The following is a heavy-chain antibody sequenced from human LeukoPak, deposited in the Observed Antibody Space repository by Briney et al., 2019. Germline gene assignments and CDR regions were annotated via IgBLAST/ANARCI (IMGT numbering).Heavy chain of an antibody. D-gene: IGHD4-17*01. CDR1: GGTFSSYA. V-gene: IGHV1-69*13. CDR3: VSHGDYSIEAFDI. CDR2: IIPIFGTA. J-gene: IGHJ3*02. Sequence: GASVKVSCKASGGTFSSYAISWVRQAPGQGLEWMGGIIPIFGTANYAQKFQGRVTITADESTSTAYMELSSLRSEDTAVYYCVSHGDYSIEAFDIWGQGTMVTVSS.